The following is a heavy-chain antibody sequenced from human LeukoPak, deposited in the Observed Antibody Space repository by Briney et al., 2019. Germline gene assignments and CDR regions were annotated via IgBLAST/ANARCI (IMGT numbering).Heavy chain of an antibody. D-gene: IGHD3-9*01. J-gene: IGHJ4*02. CDR1: GYTFTGYY. CDR3: ARDGTRLRYFDWSSPRYYFDY. V-gene: IGHV1-2*02. Sequence: ASVKVSCKASGYTFTGYYMHWVRQAPGQGLEWMGWINPNSGGTNYAQKFQGRVTMTRDTSISTAYMELSRLRSDDTAVYYCARDGTRLRYFDWSSPRYYFDYWGQGTLVTVSS. CDR2: INPNSGGT.